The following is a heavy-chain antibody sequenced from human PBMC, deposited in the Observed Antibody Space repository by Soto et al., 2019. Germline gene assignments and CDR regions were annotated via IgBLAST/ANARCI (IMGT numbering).Heavy chain of an antibody. J-gene: IGHJ3*02. CDR2: INSDGSST. V-gene: IGHV3-74*01. CDR3: ASYGGYCSGGSCYSTPADDAFDI. CDR1: GFTFSSYW. D-gene: IGHD2-15*01. Sequence: GGSLRLSCAASGFTFSSYWMHWVRQAPGKGLVWVSRINSDGSSTSYADSVKGRFTISRDNAKNTLYLQMNSLRAEDTAVYYCASYGGYCSGGSCYSTPADDAFDIWGQGTMVTVSS.